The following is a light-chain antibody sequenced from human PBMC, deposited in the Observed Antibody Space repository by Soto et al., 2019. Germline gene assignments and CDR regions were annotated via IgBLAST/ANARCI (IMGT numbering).Light chain of an antibody. CDR2: DVS. J-gene: IGLJ1*01. V-gene: IGLV2-14*01. CDR1: SSDVGGYNY. Sequence: QSVLTQPASVSGSPGQSITISCTGTSSDVGGYNYVSWYQQHPGKAPKLMIYDVSNRPSGVSNRSSGSKSGNTASLTISGLQAEDEADYYCSSYTSSSTLVVFGTGNKVTVL. CDR3: SSYTSSSTLVV.